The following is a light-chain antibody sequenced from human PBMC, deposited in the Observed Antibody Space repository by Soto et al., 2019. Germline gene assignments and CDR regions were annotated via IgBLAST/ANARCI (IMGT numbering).Light chain of an antibody. J-gene: IGLJ2*01. Sequence: QSVLTQPPSVSGAPGQRVTISCTGSSSNIGAGYDVHWYQQLPGTAPKLLIYGNSNRPSGVPDRFSGSKSGTSASLAITGLQAEDEADYYCQSYDSSLGVSVFGGGTKLTV. CDR3: QSYDSSLGVSV. CDR2: GNS. CDR1: SSNIGAGYD. V-gene: IGLV1-40*01.